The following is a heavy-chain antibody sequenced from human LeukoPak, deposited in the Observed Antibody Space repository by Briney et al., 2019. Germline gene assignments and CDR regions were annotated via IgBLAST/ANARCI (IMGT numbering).Heavy chain of an antibody. CDR2: ISTNSDIR. CDR3: ARDWDAMNNCFDP. D-gene: IGHD1-26*01. J-gene: IGHJ5*02. V-gene: IGHV1-18*03. Sequence: ASVKVSCKASGYTFTNYGISWVRQAPGQGLEWMGWISTNSDIRTYAQTLQGRFTMTTDTATTTAYMELNNLTFDDMAVYYCARDWDAMNNCFDPWGQGTPVTVSS. CDR1: GYTFTNYG.